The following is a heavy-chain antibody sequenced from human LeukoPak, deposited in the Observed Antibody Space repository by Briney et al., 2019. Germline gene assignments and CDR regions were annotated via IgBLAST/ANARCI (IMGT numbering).Heavy chain of an antibody. CDR1: GYTFTSYG. CDR3: ARERGYCSGGSCPIDY. V-gene: IGHV1-18*01. Sequence: ASVKVSCKASGYTFTSYGISWVRQAPGQGLEWMGWIGAYNGNTNYAQKLQGRVTMTTDTSTSTAYMELRSLRSDDTAVYYCARERGYCSGGSCPIDYWGQGALVTVSS. J-gene: IGHJ4*02. CDR2: IGAYNGNT. D-gene: IGHD2-15*01.